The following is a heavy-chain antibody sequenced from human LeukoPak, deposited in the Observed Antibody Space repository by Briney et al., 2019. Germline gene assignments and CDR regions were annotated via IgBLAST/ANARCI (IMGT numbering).Heavy chain of an antibody. V-gene: IGHV3-30-3*01. CDR2: ISYDGSNK. J-gene: IGHJ5*02. CDR1: VFTFSSYN. Sequence: GGSLRLTCAASVFTFSSYNRHWVRQAPGKGLEWVADISYDGSNKYYADSVKGRFTISRDNSNNTLYLQMNRLRDEDTGGYYCARDGARLYWFDPCGQGTLVTVSS. CDR3: ARDGARLYWFDP. D-gene: IGHD1-26*01.